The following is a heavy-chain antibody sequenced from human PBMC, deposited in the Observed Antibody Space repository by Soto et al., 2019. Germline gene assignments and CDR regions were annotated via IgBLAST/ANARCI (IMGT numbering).Heavy chain of an antibody. CDR2: ISIEKGDT. J-gene: IGHJ2*01. V-gene: IGHV1-18*01. CDR3: ARCYCSVGSCFTCWHFDL. D-gene: IGHD2-15*01. CDR1: GYSFDTFG. Sequence: QVQVVQSGAEVKKPGASVKVACKASGYSFDTFGMSWVRQAPGQGLEWMGWISIEKGDTNSAQKLQDRVTMTTDTSTSTAYRELRSLTSDDTAVYYCARCYCSVGSCFTCWHFDLWGRGTLVTVSS.